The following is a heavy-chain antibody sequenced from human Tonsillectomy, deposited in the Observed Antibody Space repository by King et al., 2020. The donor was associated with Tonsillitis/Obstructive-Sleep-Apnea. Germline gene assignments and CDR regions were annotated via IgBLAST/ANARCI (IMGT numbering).Heavy chain of an antibody. D-gene: IGHD6-19*01. CDR1: GFTFISYS. V-gene: IGHV3-21*01. CDR2: ISSSSSYI. CDR3: ARDQAGGAVAGSGVAY. Sequence: VQLVESGGGLVKPGGSLRLSCAASGFTFISYSMNWVRQAPGKGLEWVSSISSSSSYIYYADSVKGRFTISRDNAKNSLYLQMNSLRAEDTAVYYCARDQAGGAVAGSGVAYWGQGTLVTVSS. J-gene: IGHJ4*02.